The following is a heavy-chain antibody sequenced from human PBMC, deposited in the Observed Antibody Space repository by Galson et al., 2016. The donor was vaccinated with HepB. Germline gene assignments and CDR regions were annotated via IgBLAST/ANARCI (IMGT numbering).Heavy chain of an antibody. CDR3: TRDGLGCCGLEP. V-gene: IGHV4-34*01. CDR1: GVSFTGYS. Sequence: SETLSLTCGVSGVSFTGYSWTWIRQVSGKGLEWIGEIHDSGNTNYNPSLRSRVTISLDTSKNQFSLQLNSVTAADTAVDYCTRDGLGCCGLEPWGQGTLVTVSS. D-gene: IGHD3-16*01. J-gene: IGHJ5*02. CDR2: IHDSGNT.